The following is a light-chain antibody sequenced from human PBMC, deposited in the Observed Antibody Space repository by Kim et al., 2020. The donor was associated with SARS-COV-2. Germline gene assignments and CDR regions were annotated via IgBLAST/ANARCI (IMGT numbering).Light chain of an antibody. CDR3: LTWDTRLSAVV. CDR1: NNNVGSQA. CDR2: RDD. Sequence: LTQPPSVSKDLRQTATLTCTGNNNNVGSQAVAWLLQHEGHPPKLLSYRDDSRPSGMSERFSASKSGNTASLTITGLQPEVEAEYYCLTWDTRLSAVVFGRGTQLTVL. J-gene: IGLJ2*01. V-gene: IGLV10-54*01.